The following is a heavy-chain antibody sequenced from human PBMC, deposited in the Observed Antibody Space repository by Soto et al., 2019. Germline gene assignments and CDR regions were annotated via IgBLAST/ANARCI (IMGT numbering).Heavy chain of an antibody. CDR1: GFTFSSYG. J-gene: IGHJ4*02. CDR3: ARDGGIMITFGGIIVNQNYFDY. Sequence: SGGSLRLSCAASGFTFSSYGMHWVRQAPGKGLEWVAVIWYDGSNKYYADSVKGRLTISRDNSKNTLYLQMNSLRAEDTAVYYCARDGGIMITFGGIIVNQNYFDYWGQGTLVTVSS. CDR2: IWYDGSNK. V-gene: IGHV3-33*01. D-gene: IGHD3-16*02.